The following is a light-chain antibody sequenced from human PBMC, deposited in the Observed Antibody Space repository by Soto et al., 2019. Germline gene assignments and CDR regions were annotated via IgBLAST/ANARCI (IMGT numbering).Light chain of an antibody. CDR2: GAS. J-gene: IGKJ4*01. CDR3: QQYGSSLLT. Sequence: EIVLTQSPGTLSLSLGERATLSCRASQSVSSSYLAWYQQKPGQAPRLLIYGASSRATGIPDRFSGSGSGTDFTLTISRLEPEDFVVYYCQQYGSSLLTFGGGTKVEIK. CDR1: QSVSSSY. V-gene: IGKV3-20*01.